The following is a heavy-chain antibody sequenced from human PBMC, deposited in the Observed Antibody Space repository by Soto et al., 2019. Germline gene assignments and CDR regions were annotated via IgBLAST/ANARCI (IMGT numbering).Heavy chain of an antibody. CDR2: INPSGGST. CDR3: VWRGDILTGYFYYYGMDV. CDR1: GYTFTSYY. V-gene: IGHV1-46*01. D-gene: IGHD3-9*01. J-gene: IGHJ6*02. Sequence: ASVKVSCKASGYTFTSYYMHWVRQAPGQGLEWMGIINPSGGSTSYAQKFQGRVTMTRDTSTSTVYMELSSLRSEDTAVYYCVWRGDILTGYFYYYGMDVWGQGTTVTVSS.